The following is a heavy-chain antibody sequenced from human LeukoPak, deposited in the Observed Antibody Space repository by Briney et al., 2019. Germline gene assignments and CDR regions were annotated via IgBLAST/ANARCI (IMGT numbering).Heavy chain of an antibody. D-gene: IGHD5-24*01. J-gene: IGHJ4*02. V-gene: IGHV3-64*01. CDR3: ARDQEMSTDEHYFDY. Sequence: GGSLRLSCTTSGFTFGDYAMHWVRQAPGRGLEYVSAISSSGGSTYYANSVKGRFTISRDNSKNTLYLQMGSLNTEDMAVYYCARDQEMSTDEHYFDYWGQGTLVTVSS. CDR2: ISSSGGST. CDR1: GFTFGDYA.